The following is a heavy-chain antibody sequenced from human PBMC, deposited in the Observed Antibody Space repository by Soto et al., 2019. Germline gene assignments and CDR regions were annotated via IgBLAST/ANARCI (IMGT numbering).Heavy chain of an antibody. V-gene: IGHV4-39*01. CDR2: IYYSGNT. CDR1: GGSISSSSYY. Sequence: SETLSLTCTVSGGSISSSSYYWGWIRQPPGKGLEWIGSIYYSGNTYYNPSLKVRVAISVDTPKNQFSLKLSAVTAADTAVYYCARGLEWSRDLFAHWGQGTLVTVSS. D-gene: IGHD3-3*01. J-gene: IGHJ4*02. CDR3: ARGLEWSRDLFAH.